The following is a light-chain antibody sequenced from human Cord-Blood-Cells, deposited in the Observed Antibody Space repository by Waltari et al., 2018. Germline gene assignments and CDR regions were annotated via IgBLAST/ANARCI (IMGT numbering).Light chain of an antibody. Sequence: QSALTQPASVSGSPGQSITISCTGTSSDVGGYNYVSWYQQHPGQAPKLMIYDVSKRPSGVSNRFSGSKSGTTASLTISGLQAEDDADYYCSSYTSSSTYVFGTGTKVTVL. V-gene: IGLV2-14*01. J-gene: IGLJ1*01. CDR1: SSDVGGYNY. CDR3: SSYTSSSTYV. CDR2: DVS.